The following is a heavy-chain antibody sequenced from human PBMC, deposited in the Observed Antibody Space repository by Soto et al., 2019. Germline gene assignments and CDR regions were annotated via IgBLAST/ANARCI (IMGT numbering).Heavy chain of an antibody. CDR3: ARADGLYYFDY. CDR1: GYTFTSYA. J-gene: IGHJ4*02. Sequence: ASVNVSCKASGYTFTSYAMHWVRQAPGQRLEWMGWINAGNGNTKYSQKFQGRVTITRDTSASTAYMELSSLRSEDTAVYYCARADGLYYFDYWGQGTLVTVSS. D-gene: IGHD2-21*02. V-gene: IGHV1-3*01. CDR2: INAGNGNT.